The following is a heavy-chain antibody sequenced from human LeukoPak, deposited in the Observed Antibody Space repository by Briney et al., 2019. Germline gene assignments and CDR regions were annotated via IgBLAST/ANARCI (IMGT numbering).Heavy chain of an antibody. CDR1: GGSLSGYY. CDR3: GGTTEGYAGGPGYSYYYYMDV. J-gene: IGHJ6*03. V-gene: IGHV4-59*01. D-gene: IGHD5-12*01. CDR2: IHYSGST. Sequence: SETLSLTCTVSGGSLSGYYWSWIRQPPGKGLEWMGYIHYSGSTHYNPSLKSRGTISEDTCKNQGSLRRRSVTAADTAVEYFGGTTEGYAGGPGYSYYYYMDVWGKGTTVTISS.